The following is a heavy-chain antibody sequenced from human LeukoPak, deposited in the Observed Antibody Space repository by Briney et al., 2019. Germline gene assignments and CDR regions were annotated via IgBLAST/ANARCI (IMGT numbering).Heavy chain of an antibody. CDR1: RGSINGYY. CDR2: INYSGAT. D-gene: IGHD6-19*01. CDR3: ARHSSGWHLDF. J-gene: IGHJ4*02. V-gene: IGHV4-59*01. Sequence: SETLCLTCSVSRGSINGYYWSWIRQPPGKGLEWVGWINYSGATYFYPSLKSRALMSIDTSMNQLSLRLYSVTAADTAIYYCARHSSGWHLDFWGRGTLVTVSS.